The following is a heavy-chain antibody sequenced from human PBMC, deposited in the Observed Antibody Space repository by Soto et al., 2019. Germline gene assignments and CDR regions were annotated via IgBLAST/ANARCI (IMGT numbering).Heavy chain of an antibody. D-gene: IGHD2-2*01. CDR1: GFTFSSYA. Sequence: HGGSLRLSCAASGFTFSSYAMKWVRQAPGKGLEWVAVISFDGSNKYYADSVKGRFTISRDNSKNTLYLQMNSLRAEDTAVYFCARGPSSLTRFDYWGQGTLVTVSS. CDR3: ARGPSSLTRFDY. CDR2: ISFDGSNK. V-gene: IGHV3-30-3*01. J-gene: IGHJ4*02.